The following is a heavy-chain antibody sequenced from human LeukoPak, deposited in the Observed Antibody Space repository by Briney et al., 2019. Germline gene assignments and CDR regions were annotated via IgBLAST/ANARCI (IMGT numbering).Heavy chain of an antibody. V-gene: IGHV3-30*18. CDR1: GFTFSSYG. Sequence: GGSLRLSCAGSGFTFSSYGIHWVRQAPGKGLEWVAVISYDGNNEYYADSVKGRFTISRDNSKNTLYLQMNSLRAEDTAVYYCAKLLGSGSYYYYYYYGMDVWGKGTTVTVSS. D-gene: IGHD3-10*01. CDR3: AKLLGSGSYYYYYYYGMDV. CDR2: ISYDGNNE. J-gene: IGHJ6*04.